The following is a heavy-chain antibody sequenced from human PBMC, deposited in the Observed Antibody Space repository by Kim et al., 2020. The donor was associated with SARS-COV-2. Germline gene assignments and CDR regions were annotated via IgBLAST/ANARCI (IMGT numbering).Heavy chain of an antibody. Sequence: KGRFTISRDNAKNSLFLQMNSLRAEDTAVYYCAREPRFAMLVVIKGRGFDYWGQGTLVTVSS. J-gene: IGHJ4*02. CDR3: AREPRFAMLVVIKGRGFDY. D-gene: IGHD3-22*01. V-gene: IGHV3-48*03.